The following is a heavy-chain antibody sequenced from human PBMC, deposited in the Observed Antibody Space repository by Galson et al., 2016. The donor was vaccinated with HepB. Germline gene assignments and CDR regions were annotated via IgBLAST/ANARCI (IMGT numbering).Heavy chain of an antibody. D-gene: IGHD2-2*01. V-gene: IGHV4-34*01. CDR3: ARITSISYCSVKSCYRQRQRNYYYYNMDA. CDR2: TDHPGST. CDR1: GEPFSGHY. Sequence: SATLSLTCDVYGEPFSGHYWSWVRQTLGKGLEWLGETDHPGSTHYNQSLKRRLSISLAPYTKQFSLKLTSVTAADTAVYYCARITSISYCSVKSCYRQRQRNYYYYNMDAWGQGTTVIVSS. J-gene: IGHJ6*02.